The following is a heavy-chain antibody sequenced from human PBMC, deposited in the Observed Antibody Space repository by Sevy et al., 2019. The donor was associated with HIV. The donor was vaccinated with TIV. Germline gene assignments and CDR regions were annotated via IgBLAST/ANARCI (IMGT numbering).Heavy chain of an antibody. CDR2: ISGSGGDT. CDR3: AKDAYYYDSSGYSMSQWYYGMDV. J-gene: IGHJ6*02. Sequence: GGSLRLSCAASGFIFSTYAMSWVRQAPGKGLEWVSVISGSGGDTYYADSVKGRFTISRDNSKNTLYLQMNILRAEDTAVYYCAKDAYYYDSSGYSMSQWYYGMDVWGQGTTVTVSS. CDR1: GFIFSTYA. D-gene: IGHD3-22*01. V-gene: IGHV3-23*01.